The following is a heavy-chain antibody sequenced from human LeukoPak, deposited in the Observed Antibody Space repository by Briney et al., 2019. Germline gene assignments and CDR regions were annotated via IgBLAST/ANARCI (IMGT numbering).Heavy chain of an antibody. CDR3: AKAYIVVVTSIIDY. V-gene: IGHV3-30*18. J-gene: IGHJ4*02. D-gene: IGHD2-21*02. CDR1: GFTFSRYG. CDR2: ISYDGSDK. Sequence: GGSLRLSCAASGFTFSRYGMHWVRQAPGKGLEWVAVISYDGSDKYYADSVKGRFTISRDNSKSTVYLEMNSLRAEDTAVYYCAKAYIVVVTSIIDYWGQGSLVTVSS.